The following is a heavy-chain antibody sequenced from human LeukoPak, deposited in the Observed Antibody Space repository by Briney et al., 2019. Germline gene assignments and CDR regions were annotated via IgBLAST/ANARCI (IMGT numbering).Heavy chain of an antibody. CDR2: IYWNDDK. D-gene: IGHD2-21*01. CDR1: GFSLSTSGVG. V-gene: IGHV2-5*01. Sequence: SGPTLVKPTQTLTLTCTFSGFSLSTSGVGVGWIRQPPGKALEWLALIYWNDDKRYSPSLKSRLTITKDTSKNQVVLTMTNMDPVDTATYYCAHFTVPFVYCGGDCYMGGYFDYWGQGTLVTVSS. CDR3: AHFTVPFVYCGGDCYMGGYFDY. J-gene: IGHJ4*02.